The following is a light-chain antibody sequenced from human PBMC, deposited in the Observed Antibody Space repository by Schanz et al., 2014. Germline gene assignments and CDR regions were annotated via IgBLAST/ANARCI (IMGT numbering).Light chain of an antibody. Sequence: IQLTQSPSSLSASVGDRVTITCRASQDISSYLAWYQQKPGKAPNLLIYSASTLQSGVPSRFSGSGSGTEFTLTISSLQPEDVATYYCQRYNSAPLTFGGGTKVEIK. CDR1: QDISSY. CDR2: SAS. J-gene: IGKJ4*01. CDR3: QRYNSAPLT. V-gene: IGKV1-27*01.